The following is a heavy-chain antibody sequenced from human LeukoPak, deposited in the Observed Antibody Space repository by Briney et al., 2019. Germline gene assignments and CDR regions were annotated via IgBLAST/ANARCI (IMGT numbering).Heavy chain of an antibody. CDR2: IHPNSGAT. CDR1: GYTFTSYG. CDR3: AKGPRKSETISYSSGAYDY. V-gene: IGHV1-2*02. J-gene: IGHJ4*02. Sequence: ASVKVSCKASGYTFTSYGISWVRQAPGQGLEWMGWIHPNSGATKYAQKFQGRVTLTRDTSISTAYMEMTGLRSDDTAVYYCAKGPRKSETISYSSGAYDYWGQGTLLTVSS. D-gene: IGHD6-19*01.